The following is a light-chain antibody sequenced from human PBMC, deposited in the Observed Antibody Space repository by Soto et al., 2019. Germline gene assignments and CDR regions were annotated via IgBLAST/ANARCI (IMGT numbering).Light chain of an antibody. CDR3: HQSFSTPYT. Sequence: DIQMTQSPSSLSASVGDSVTIPCRASQRINKYLNWYQQRSGRAPRLLIHTASSLHSGVPSRFSGSGSGSDFTLTVSSLQPEDFATYFCHQSFSTPYTFGQGTKVDIK. CDR1: QRINKY. J-gene: IGKJ2*01. CDR2: TAS. V-gene: IGKV1-39*01.